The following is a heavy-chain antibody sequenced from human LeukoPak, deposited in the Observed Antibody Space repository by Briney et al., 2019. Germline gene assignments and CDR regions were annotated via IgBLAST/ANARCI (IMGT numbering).Heavy chain of an antibody. Sequence: GGSLTLSGAASGFTFSSYSLNWVRQAPGKGLEGFSSISSSSSYIYYADSVKGRFTISRDNAKNSLYLQMNSLRGEDTAVYYCARVLDYGSSLYYDYGMDVWGQGATVTVSS. CDR1: GFTFSSYS. D-gene: IGHD4-17*01. CDR2: ISSSSSYI. CDR3: ARVLDYGSSLYYDYGMDV. J-gene: IGHJ6*02. V-gene: IGHV3-21*01.